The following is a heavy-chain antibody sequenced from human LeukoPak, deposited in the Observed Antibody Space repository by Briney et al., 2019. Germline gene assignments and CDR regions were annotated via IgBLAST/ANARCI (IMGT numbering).Heavy chain of an antibody. V-gene: IGHV3-74*01. Sequence: GGSLRLSCAASGFTFTSYWMHWVRQPPGKGLVWVSRVDHAGSGTAYADSVTGRFTISRDNAKNTVYLQMNRLRAEDTAVYYCATDLGWGQGTLVTVSS. J-gene: IGHJ4*02. CDR3: ATDLG. CDR2: VDHAGSGT. CDR1: GFTFTSYW. D-gene: IGHD4-17*01.